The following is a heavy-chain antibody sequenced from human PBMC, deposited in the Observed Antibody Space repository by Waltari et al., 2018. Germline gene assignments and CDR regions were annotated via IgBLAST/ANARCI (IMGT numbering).Heavy chain of an antibody. V-gene: IGHV1-2*06. CDR2: INPNSGGT. Sequence: QVQLVQSGAEVKKPGASVKVSCKASGYTFTGYYMHWVRQAPGQGLEWMGRINPNSGGTNYAQKLQGRVTMTRDTSISTAYMERSRLRSDDTAVYYCAREGVDYDWFDPWGQGTLVTVSS. D-gene: IGHD4-17*01. CDR1: GYTFTGYY. J-gene: IGHJ5*02. CDR3: AREGVDYDWFDP.